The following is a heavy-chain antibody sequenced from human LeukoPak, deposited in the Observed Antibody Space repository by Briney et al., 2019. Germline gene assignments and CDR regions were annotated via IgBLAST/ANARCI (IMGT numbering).Heavy chain of an antibody. J-gene: IGHJ4*02. Sequence: SVKVSCKASGGTFSSYAISWVRQAPGQGLEWMGGIIPIFGTANYAQKFQGRVTITADESTSTAYMELSSLRSEDTAVYYCARDNREQQLVPPTFDYWGQGTLVTVSS. CDR2: IIPIFGTA. CDR1: GGTFSSYA. CDR3: ARDNREQQLVPPTFDY. V-gene: IGHV1-69*13. D-gene: IGHD6-13*01.